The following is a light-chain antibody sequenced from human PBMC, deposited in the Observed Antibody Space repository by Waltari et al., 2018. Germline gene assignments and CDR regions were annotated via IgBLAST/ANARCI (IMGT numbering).Light chain of an antibody. V-gene: IGLV2-14*01. CDR1: SSDVGGYNY. J-gene: IGLJ3*02. CDR3: SSYTTSTWV. CDR2: DVT. Sequence: QSALTQPASVSGSPGQSITISCTGTSSDVGGYNYVSWYQQHPGKAPKLMIYDVTKRPSGVSNRFSGSKSANTASLTISGLQAEDEADYYCSSYTTSTWVFGRGTKLTIL.